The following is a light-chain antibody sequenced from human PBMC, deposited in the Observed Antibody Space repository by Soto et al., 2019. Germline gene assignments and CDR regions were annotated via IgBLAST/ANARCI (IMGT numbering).Light chain of an antibody. J-gene: IGLJ3*02. CDR1: SSNIGINS. CDR2: DNN. Sequence: QSVLTQPPSVSAAPGQKVTISCSGGSSNIGINSVSWYQQLPEAAPKLLIFDNNKRPSGIPDRFSASKSGASVTLGITGLQAGDEAHYYCAAWDSFLSSGVFGGGTKVTVL. V-gene: IGLV1-51*01. CDR3: AAWDSFLSSGV.